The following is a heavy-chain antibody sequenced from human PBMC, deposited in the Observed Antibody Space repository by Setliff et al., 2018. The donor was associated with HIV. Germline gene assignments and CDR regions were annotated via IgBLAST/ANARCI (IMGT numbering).Heavy chain of an antibody. J-gene: IGHJ3*02. V-gene: IGHV1-69*13. Sequence: SVKVSCKASGGTFSTYTVNWVRQAPGRGLEWVGGIISMFGTGNYAQKFQDRVTITADESTSTAYMELTSLRSEVTAVYYCVRSLRYCSGGGCSSDWVYDAFDIWGQGTMVTVSS. D-gene: IGHD2-15*01. CDR3: VRSLRYCSGGGCSSDWVYDAFDI. CDR2: IISMFGTG. CDR1: GGTFSTYT.